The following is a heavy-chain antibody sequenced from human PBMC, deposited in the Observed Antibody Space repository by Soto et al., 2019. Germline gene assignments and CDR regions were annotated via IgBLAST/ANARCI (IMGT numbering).Heavy chain of an antibody. Sequence: EVQLVESGGGLIQPGGSLRLSCSASGFTVSTNYMSWVRQAPGKGLEWVSVIYSGGSTYYADSVKGRFTISRDNSKNTLYLQMNGLRAEDTAVYYCARASIAAAGYYFDYWGQGTLVTVSS. V-gene: IGHV3-53*01. CDR3: ARASIAAAGYYFDY. CDR2: IYSGGST. J-gene: IGHJ4*02. CDR1: GFTVSTNY. D-gene: IGHD6-13*01.